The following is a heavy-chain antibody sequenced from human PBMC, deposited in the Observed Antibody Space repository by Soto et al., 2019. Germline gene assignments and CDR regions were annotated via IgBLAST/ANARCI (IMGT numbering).Heavy chain of an antibody. Sequence: GGSLRLSCAASGFTFSSYGMHWVRQAPGKGLEWVAVIWYDGSNKYYADSVKGRFTISRDNSKNTLYLQMNSLRAEDTAVYYCARDVATIYHYYYGMDVWGQGTTVTVSS. CDR1: GFTFSSYG. D-gene: IGHD5-12*01. V-gene: IGHV3-33*01. J-gene: IGHJ6*02. CDR3: ARDVATIYHYYYGMDV. CDR2: IWYDGSNK.